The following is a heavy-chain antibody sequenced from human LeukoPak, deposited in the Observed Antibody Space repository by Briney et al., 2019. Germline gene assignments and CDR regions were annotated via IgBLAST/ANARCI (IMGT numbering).Heavy chain of an antibody. CDR3: ARFPSIDPTYYYMDV. J-gene: IGHJ6*03. D-gene: IGHD5-24*01. CDR2: IYTSGST. Sequence: PSETLSLTCTVSGGSISSGSYYGSWIRQPAGKGLEWIARIYTSGSTNYNPSLKSRVTISVDTSKNQFSLNLSSVTAADTAVYYCARFPSIDPTYYYMDVWGKGTTVTVSS. CDR1: GGSISSGSYY. V-gene: IGHV4-61*02.